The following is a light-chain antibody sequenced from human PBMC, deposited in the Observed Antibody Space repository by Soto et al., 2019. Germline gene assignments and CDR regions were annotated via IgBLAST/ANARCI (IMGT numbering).Light chain of an antibody. CDR2: GAS. V-gene: IGKV3-15*01. CDR3: QQYNNWPPLT. CDR1: QSVSSN. Sequence: VMTQSPATLSVSPGERATLSCRASQSVSSNLAWHQQKPGQAPRLLIYGASTRATGIPARFSGSGSGTDFTLTISSLQSEDFAVYFCQQYNNWPPLTFGQGTRLEIK. J-gene: IGKJ5*01.